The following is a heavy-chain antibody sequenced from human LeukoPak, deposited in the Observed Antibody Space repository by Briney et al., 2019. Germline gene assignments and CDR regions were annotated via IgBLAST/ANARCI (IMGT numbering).Heavy chain of an antibody. CDR3: VREGQTTYYFDY. V-gene: IGHV1-46*04. J-gene: IGHJ4*02. Sequence: ASVKVSCKASGYSFTNYYMHWVRQAPGQGLEWMGIISPSDGGTSYAQKLQGRVTMTRDTSTSTVYMDLRSLTSEDTAVYYCVREGQTTYYFDYWGQGTLVTVSS. CDR1: GYSFTNYY. D-gene: IGHD1-14*01. CDR2: ISPSDGGT.